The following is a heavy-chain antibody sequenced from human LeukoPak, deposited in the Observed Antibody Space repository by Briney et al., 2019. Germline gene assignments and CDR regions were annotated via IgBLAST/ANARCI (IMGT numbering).Heavy chain of an antibody. Sequence: QPGGSLRLSCAASGFTFSSYGMHWVRQAPGKGLEWVAVIWYDGSNKYYADSVKGRFTISRDNSKNTLYLQMNSLRAEDTAVYYCAKDGPGTYEGASVYYYYGMDVWGQGTTVTVSS. CDR2: IWYDGSNK. CDR3: AKDGPGTYEGASVYYYYGMDV. J-gene: IGHJ6*02. D-gene: IGHD1-26*01. V-gene: IGHV3-33*06. CDR1: GFTFSSYG.